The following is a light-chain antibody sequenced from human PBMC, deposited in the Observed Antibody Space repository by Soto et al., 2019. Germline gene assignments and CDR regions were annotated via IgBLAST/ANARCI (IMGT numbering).Light chain of an antibody. J-gene: IGKJ1*01. CDR1: QSVSTK. CDR2: GAS. V-gene: IGKV3-15*01. Sequence: EIVMTQSPATLSVSPGERATLSCRASQSVSTKLAWYQQKPGQAPRLLIYGASTRAAGIPARFSGSGSGTEFNLTISSLQSEDFAVYYCQEYNDWLRGTFGQGTKVEIK. CDR3: QEYNDWLRGT.